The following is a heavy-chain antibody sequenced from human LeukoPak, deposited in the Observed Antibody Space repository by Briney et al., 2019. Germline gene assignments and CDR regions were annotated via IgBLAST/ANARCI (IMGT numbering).Heavy chain of an antibody. D-gene: IGHD4-17*01. J-gene: IGHJ3*02. CDR1: GFTFSSYE. CDR2: ISSSGNTI. CDR3: ARDRADYVGAFDI. V-gene: IGHV3-48*03. Sequence: GGSLRLSCAASGFTFSSYEMNWVRQAPGKGLEWVSYISSSGNTIYYADSVKGRFTNSRDNANNSLYLQMNSLRAEDTAVYYCARDRADYVGAFDIWGHGTMVTVSS.